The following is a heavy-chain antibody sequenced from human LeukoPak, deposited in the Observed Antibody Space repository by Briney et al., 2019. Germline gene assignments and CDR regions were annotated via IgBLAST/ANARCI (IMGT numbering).Heavy chain of an antibody. CDR2: IDWDDDK. Sequence: SGPALVKPTQTLTLTCTFSGFSLSTSGMCVSWIRQPPEKALEWLARIDWDDDKYYSTSLKTRLTISKDTSKNQVVLTMTNMDPVDTATYYCARAVEVYYYYYMDVWGKGTTVTVSS. V-gene: IGHV2-70*11. CDR3: ARAVEVYYYYYMDV. J-gene: IGHJ6*03. CDR1: GFSLSTSGMC. D-gene: IGHD2-21*01.